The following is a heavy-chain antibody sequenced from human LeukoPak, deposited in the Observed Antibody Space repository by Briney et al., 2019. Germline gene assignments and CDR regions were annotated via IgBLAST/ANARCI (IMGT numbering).Heavy chain of an antibody. J-gene: IGHJ6*02. CDR1: GFTFSSYG. V-gene: IGHV3-30*03. Sequence: GGSLRLPCAASGFTFSSYGMHWVRQAPGKGLEWVAVISYDGSNKYYADSVKGRFTISRDNSKNTLYLQMNSLRAEDTAVYYCARAYGSYYYYGMDVWGQGTTVTVSS. CDR2: ISYDGSNK. D-gene: IGHD3-10*01. CDR3: ARAYGSYYYYGMDV.